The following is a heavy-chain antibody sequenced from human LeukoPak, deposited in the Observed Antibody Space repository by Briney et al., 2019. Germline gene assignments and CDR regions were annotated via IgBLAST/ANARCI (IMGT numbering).Heavy chain of an antibody. V-gene: IGHV3-49*04. CDR2: IRSKAYGGTT. CDR3: TRNGERWLRVDY. D-gene: IGHD5-24*01. Sequence: GGSLGLSCTASGFTFGDYAMSWVRQAPGKGLEWVGFIRSKAYGGTTEYAASVKGRFSISRDDSKNIAYLQMNSLRTEDTAVYYCTRNGERWLRVDYWGQGALVTVSS. CDR1: GFTFGDYA. J-gene: IGHJ4*02.